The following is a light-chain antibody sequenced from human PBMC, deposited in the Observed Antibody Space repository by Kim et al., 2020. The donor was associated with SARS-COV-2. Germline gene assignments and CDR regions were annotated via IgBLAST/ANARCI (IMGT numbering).Light chain of an antibody. Sequence: DIQMTQSPSTLSASVGDRVTITCRASQSISIWLAWYQQKPGRAPNLLIYKASSLESGVPSRFSGSGSGTEFTLTISSLQSDDFATYYCQHYNNYPWTFGQGTKVDIK. CDR2: KAS. V-gene: IGKV1-5*03. CDR3: QHYNNYPWT. CDR1: QSISIW. J-gene: IGKJ1*01.